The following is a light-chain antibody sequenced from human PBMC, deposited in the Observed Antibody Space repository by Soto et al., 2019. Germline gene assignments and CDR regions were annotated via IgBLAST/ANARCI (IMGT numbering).Light chain of an antibody. CDR2: DAS. CDR3: QHRMNWPLT. V-gene: IGKV3-11*01. J-gene: IGKJ5*01. Sequence: EIVLIQSPARLSLSPGERATLSCRASQSVGSYLAWYQHKPGQAPRLLISDASNRATGIPARFSGSGSGTDFTLTISSLEPEDFAVYYCQHRMNWPLTFGQGTRLEIK. CDR1: QSVGSY.